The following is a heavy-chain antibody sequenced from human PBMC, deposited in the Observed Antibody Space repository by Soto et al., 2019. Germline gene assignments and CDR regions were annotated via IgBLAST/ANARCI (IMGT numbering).Heavy chain of an antibody. J-gene: IGHJ4*02. D-gene: IGHD2-2*02. V-gene: IGHV3-30-3*01. CDR3: ATGYCSSTSCYTSDFDY. Sequence: GGSLRLSCAASGFTFSSYAMHWVRQAPGKXLEWVAVMSYDGSNKYYADSVKGRFTISRDNSKNTLYLQMNSLRAEDTAVYYCATGYCSSTSCYTSDFDYWGQGTLVTVSS. CDR2: MSYDGSNK. CDR1: GFTFSSYA.